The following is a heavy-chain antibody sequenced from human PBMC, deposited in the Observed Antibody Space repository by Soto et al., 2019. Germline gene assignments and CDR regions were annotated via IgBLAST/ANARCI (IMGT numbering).Heavy chain of an antibody. CDR1: GFTFSNYG. V-gene: IGHV3-33*01. CDR2: IWYDGSNK. J-gene: IGHJ4*02. Sequence: GGSLRLSXAASGFTFSNYGMHWVRQAPGKGLEWVAIIWYDGSNKYYADSVKGRFTISRDNSKNTLYLQMNSLRAEDTAMYYCAAGEPHHFRGQGTLVTVSS. D-gene: IGHD3-10*01. CDR3: AAGEPHHF.